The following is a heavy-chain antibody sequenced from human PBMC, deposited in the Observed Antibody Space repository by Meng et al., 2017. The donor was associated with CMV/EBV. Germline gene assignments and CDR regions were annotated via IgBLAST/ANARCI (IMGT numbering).Heavy chain of an antibody. Sequence: SVKVSCKASGGTFSSYAISWVRQAPGQGLEWMGGIIPIFGTANYAQKFQGRVTITTDESTSTAYMELRSLRSDDTAVYYCARARLGVEIGAHPSYYYYGMDVWGQGTTVTVSS. J-gene: IGHJ6*02. CDR1: GGTFSSYA. CDR3: ARARLGVEIGAHPSYYYYGMDV. D-gene: IGHD5-24*01. CDR2: IIPIFGTA. V-gene: IGHV1-69*05.